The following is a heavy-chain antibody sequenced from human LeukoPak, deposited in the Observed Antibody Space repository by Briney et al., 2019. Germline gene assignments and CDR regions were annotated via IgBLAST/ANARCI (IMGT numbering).Heavy chain of an antibody. D-gene: IGHD4-23*01. CDR3: ASRPFETTVVPWDFY. Sequence: GESLKISCKGSGYSFTSYWISWVRQMPGKGLEWMGRIDPSDSYTNYGPSFQGHVTISADKSISTAYLQWSSLKASDTAMYYCASRPFETTVVPWDFYWGQGTQVTVSS. CDR1: GYSFTSYW. V-gene: IGHV5-10-1*01. CDR2: IDPSDSYT. J-gene: IGHJ4*02.